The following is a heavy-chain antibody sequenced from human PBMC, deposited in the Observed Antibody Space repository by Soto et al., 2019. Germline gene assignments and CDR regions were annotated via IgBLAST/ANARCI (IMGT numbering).Heavy chain of an antibody. CDR3: ATDDSSVLEYFDY. Sequence: QVQLVESGGGLVKPGGSLRLSCAASGFSFSDHYMSWIRQAPGKGLEWVSYISSSTFYTNYADSVKGRFTISRDNAKNSLYLQMNSLRAEDTAVYYCATDDSSVLEYFDYWGQGILVIVSS. D-gene: IGHD3-22*01. V-gene: IGHV3-11*06. CDR2: ISSSTFYT. CDR1: GFSFSDHY. J-gene: IGHJ4*02.